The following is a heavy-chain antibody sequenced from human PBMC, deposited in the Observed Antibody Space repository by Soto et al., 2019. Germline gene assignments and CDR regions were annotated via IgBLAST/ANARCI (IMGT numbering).Heavy chain of an antibody. CDR1: GFTFSNYG. Sequence: LRLSCAASGFTFSNYGMHWVRQAPGKGLEWVAVISYDGSNKYYADSVKGRFTISRDNSKNTLYLQMNGLRAEDTAVYYCAKDLGSGSYLFDAFDIWGQGTMVTVSS. CDR2: ISYDGSNK. D-gene: IGHD1-26*01. CDR3: AKDLGSGSYLFDAFDI. V-gene: IGHV3-30*18. J-gene: IGHJ3*02.